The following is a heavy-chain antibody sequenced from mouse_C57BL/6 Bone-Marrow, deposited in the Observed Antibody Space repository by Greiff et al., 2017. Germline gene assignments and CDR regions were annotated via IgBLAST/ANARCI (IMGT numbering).Heavy chain of an antibody. CDR1: GYTFTSYW. J-gene: IGHJ3*01. Sequence: QVQLQQPGAELVMPGASVKLSCKASGYTFTSYWMHWVKQRPGQGLEWIGEIDPSDSYTNYNQKFKGKSTLTVDKSSSTAYMELRSLTSEDSAVYYCAEGGQLRLRFAYWGQGTLVTVSA. V-gene: IGHV1-69*01. D-gene: IGHD3-2*02. CDR2: IDPSDSYT. CDR3: AEGGQLRLRFAY.